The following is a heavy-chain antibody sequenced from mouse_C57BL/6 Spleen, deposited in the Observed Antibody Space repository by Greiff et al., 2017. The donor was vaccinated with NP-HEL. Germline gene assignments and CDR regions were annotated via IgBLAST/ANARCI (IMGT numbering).Heavy chain of an antibody. CDR2: INPNNGGT. J-gene: IGHJ4*01. CDR3: ARGKNAIYYAMDY. V-gene: IGHV1-18*01. Sequence: VQLKQSGTELVKPGASVKIPCKASGYTFTDYNMDWVKQSHGKSLEWIGDINPNNGGTIYNQKFKGKATLTVDKSSSTAYMELRSLTSEDTAVYYCARGKNAIYYAMDYWGQGTSVTVSS. CDR1: GYTFTDYN.